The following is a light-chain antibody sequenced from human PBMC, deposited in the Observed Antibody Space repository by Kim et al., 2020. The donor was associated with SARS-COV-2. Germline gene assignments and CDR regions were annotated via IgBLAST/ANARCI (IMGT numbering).Light chain of an antibody. V-gene: IGLV1-40*01. J-gene: IGLJ2*01. CDR2: GNS. CDR3: QSYDSSLRGV. Sequence: GQGVTISCTGRSSNIGAGYDVHWYQQLPGTAPKLLIYGNSNRPSGVPDRFSGSKSGTSASLAITGLQAEDEADYYCQSYDSSLRGVFGGGTQLTVL. CDR1: SSNIGAGYD.